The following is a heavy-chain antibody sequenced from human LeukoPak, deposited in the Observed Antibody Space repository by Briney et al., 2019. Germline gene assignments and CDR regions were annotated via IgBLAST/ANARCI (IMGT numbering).Heavy chain of an antibody. D-gene: IGHD3-9*01. J-gene: IGHJ5*02. CDR2: IYHSGST. Sequence: GSLRLSCAASGFNVSSNYMSWVRQPPGKGLEWIGEIYHSGSTNYNPSLKSRVTISVDKSKNQFSLKLSSVTAADTAVYYCARERYYDILTGYPEGWFDPWGQGTLVTVSS. CDR1: GFNVSSNY. CDR3: ARERYYDILTGYPEGWFDP. V-gene: IGHV4-4*02.